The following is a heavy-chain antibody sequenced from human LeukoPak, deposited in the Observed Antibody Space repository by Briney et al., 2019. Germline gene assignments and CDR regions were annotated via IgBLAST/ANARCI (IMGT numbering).Heavy chain of an antibody. V-gene: IGHV3-23*01. Sequence: PGGSLRLSCAASGFTFSSYAMSWVRQAPGKGLEWVSAISGSGGSTYYADSVKGRFTISRDNSKNTLYLQMNSLRAEDTAVYYCAKDGGDAWFRESTYFDYWGQGTLVTVSS. D-gene: IGHD3-10*01. CDR2: ISGSGGST. CDR3: AKDGGDAWFRESTYFDY. J-gene: IGHJ4*02. CDR1: GFTFSSYA.